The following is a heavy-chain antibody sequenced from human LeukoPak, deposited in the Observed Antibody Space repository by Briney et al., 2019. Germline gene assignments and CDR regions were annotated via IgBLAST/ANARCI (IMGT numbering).Heavy chain of an antibody. CDR1: GFTFSSYG. D-gene: IGHD2-2*01. Sequence: GGSLRLSCAASGFTFSSYGMHWVRQAPGKGLEWVAVIWYGGSNKYYADSVKGRFTISRDNSKNTLYLQMNSLRAEDTAVYYCAKGRSSSTEGMDVWGKGTTVTVSS. CDR3: AKGRSSSTEGMDV. V-gene: IGHV3-30*02. CDR2: IWYGGSNK. J-gene: IGHJ6*04.